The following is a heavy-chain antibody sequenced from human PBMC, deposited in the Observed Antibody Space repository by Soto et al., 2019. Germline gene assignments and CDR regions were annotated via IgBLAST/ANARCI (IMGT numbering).Heavy chain of an antibody. CDR1: GGSISSSSYY. CDR3: ARAEHSSGDRGYFDY. J-gene: IGHJ4*02. D-gene: IGHD6-19*01. V-gene: IGHV4-39*01. CDR2: IYYSVST. Sequence: QLQLQESGPGLVKPSETLSLTCTVSGGSISSSSYYWGWIRQPPGKGLEWIGSIYYSVSTYYNPSLKSRVTISVDTSKNQFSLKLSSVTAADTAVYYCARAEHSSGDRGYFDYWGQGTLVTVSS.